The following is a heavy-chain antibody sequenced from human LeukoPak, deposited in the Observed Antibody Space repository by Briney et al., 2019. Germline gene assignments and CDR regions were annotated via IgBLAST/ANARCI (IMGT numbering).Heavy chain of an antibody. V-gene: IGHV3-49*04. Sequence: GRFLRLSCTTSGFTFGGYVMSWVRQAPGKGLEWVGFIRSKGYGGTTEYAASVKGRFTISRDDSESIAYLQMSSLKTEDTAVYYCTRSAGFYSGWYHDYWGQGTLVTVSS. J-gene: IGHJ4*02. CDR3: TRSAGFYSGWYHDY. CDR1: GFTFGGYV. CDR2: IRSKGYGGTT. D-gene: IGHD6-19*01.